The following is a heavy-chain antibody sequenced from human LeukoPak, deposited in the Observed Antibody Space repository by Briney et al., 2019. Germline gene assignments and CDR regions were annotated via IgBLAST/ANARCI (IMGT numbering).Heavy chain of an antibody. Sequence: GGSLRLSCAASGFTFSSYAMSWVRQAPGKGLEWVSAISGSGGSTYYADSVKGRFTISRDNSKNTLYLQMNSLRAEDTAVYYCAKDFLFNYYDSRGYYFDYWGQGTLVTVSS. CDR2: ISGSGGST. J-gene: IGHJ4*02. D-gene: IGHD3-22*01. V-gene: IGHV3-23*01. CDR1: GFTFSSYA. CDR3: AKDFLFNYYDSRGYYFDY.